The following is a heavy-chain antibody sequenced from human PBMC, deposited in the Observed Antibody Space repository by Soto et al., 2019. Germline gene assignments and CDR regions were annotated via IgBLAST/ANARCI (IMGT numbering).Heavy chain of an antibody. V-gene: IGHV4-4*02. D-gene: IGHD3-10*01. CDR3: ARRGYYFGSGSFFDS. J-gene: IGHJ4*02. CDR1: GSTLYSTHW. CDR2: IYHSGNT. Sequence: QVQLQESGPGLVKPSGTLSLTCAVSGSTLYSTHWWSWVRQPPGKGMGWIGEIYHSGNTNYNPSLKSRVTLSIDTSKTQFSLNLTSVTAADTAVYYCARRGYYFGSGSFFDSWGQGTLVTVSS.